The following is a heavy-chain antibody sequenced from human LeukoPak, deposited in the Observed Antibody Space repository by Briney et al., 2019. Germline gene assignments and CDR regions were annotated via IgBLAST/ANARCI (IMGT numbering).Heavy chain of an antibody. CDR2: INPNSGGT. CDR3: ARDKRSTAGNWFDP. V-gene: IGHV1-2*06. J-gene: IGHJ5*02. CDR1: GYTFTSYY. Sequence: ASVKVSCKASGYTFTSYYMHWVRQAPGQGLEWMGRINPNSGGTNYAQRFQGRVTVTRDTSISTAYMELSTLRSDDAAVYYCARDKRSTAGNWFDPWGQGTLVTASS. D-gene: IGHD1-14*01.